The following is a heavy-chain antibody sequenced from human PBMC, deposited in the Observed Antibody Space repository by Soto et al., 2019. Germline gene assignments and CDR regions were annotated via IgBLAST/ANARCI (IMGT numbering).Heavy chain of an antibody. V-gene: IGHV3-30-3*01. D-gene: IGHD6-19*01. CDR1: GFNFSTYA. J-gene: IGHJ4*02. Sequence: QVQLVESGGGVVQPGRSLRVSCAASGFNFSTYAMHWVRQAPGKGLEWVAVISYNGAHEFYADSVKGRFTISRDNSKNTLYLQMSNLRPEETAVYYCARDQRDEFSTGCYRIDYWGQGTLVTVSS. CDR2: ISYNGAHE. CDR3: ARDQRDEFSTGCYRIDY.